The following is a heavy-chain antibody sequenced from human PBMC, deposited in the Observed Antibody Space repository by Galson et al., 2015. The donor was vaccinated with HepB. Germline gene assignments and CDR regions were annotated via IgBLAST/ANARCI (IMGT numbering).Heavy chain of an antibody. J-gene: IGHJ6*03. Sequence: SVKVSCKASGGTFSSYAISWVRQAPGQGLEWMGGIIPIFGTANYAQKFQGRVTITADESTSTAYMELSSLRSEDTAVYYCARDVKWSVIADQNYYYYYMDVWGKGTTVTVS. CDR2: IIPIFGTA. CDR1: GGTFSSYA. CDR3: ARDVKWSVIADQNYYYYYMDV. V-gene: IGHV1-69*13. D-gene: IGHD6-13*01.